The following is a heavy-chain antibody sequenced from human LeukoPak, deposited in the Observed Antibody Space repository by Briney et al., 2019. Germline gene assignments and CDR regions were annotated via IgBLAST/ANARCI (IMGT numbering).Heavy chain of an antibody. CDR2: IYTSGST. CDR3: ASRITYDAFDI. CDR1: GGSFSSYY. V-gene: IGHV4-59*10. Sequence: KPSETLSLTCAVYGGSFSSYYWSWIRQPAGKGLEWIGRIYTSGSTNYNPSLKSRVTMSVDTSKNQFSLKLSSVTAADTAVYYCASRITYDAFDIWGQGTMVTVSS. D-gene: IGHD3-10*01. J-gene: IGHJ3*02.